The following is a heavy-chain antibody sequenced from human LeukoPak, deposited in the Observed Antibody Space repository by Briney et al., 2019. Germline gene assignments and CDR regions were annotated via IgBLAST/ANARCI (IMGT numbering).Heavy chain of an antibody. D-gene: IGHD2-8*01. V-gene: IGHV1-3*01. CDR1: GYTFSSYA. CDR3: ARDPPYCTNGVCYGPPGVWFDP. CDR2: INAGTGQT. Sequence: GASVKVSCKASGYTFSSYAIHWVRQAPGQRLEWMGWINAGTGQTKYSQKFQRRVTITRDTSASTAYMELSSLRSEDTAVYYCARDPPYCTNGVCYGPPGVWFDPWGQGTLVTVSS. J-gene: IGHJ5*02.